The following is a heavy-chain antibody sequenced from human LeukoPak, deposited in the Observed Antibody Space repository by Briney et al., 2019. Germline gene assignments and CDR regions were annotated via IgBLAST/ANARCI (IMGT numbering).Heavy chain of an antibody. CDR2: MYSSPYI. V-gene: IGHV3-21*01. Sequence: GGSLRLPCAASGFSFSSHSMSWVRQAPGKGLEWDSSMYSSPYIYYADSVKGRFTISRDNAKNALYLQMNSLRAEDTAVYYCARDEVVTALRVGYMDVWGRGATVTVSS. CDR3: ARDEVVTALRVGYMDV. D-gene: IGHD2-21*02. CDR1: GFSFSSHS. J-gene: IGHJ6*03.